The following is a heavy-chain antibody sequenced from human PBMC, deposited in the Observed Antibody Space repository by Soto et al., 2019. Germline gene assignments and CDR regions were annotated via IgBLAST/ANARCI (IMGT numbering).Heavy chain of an antibody. D-gene: IGHD6-6*01. CDR3: AKDTGRIAARPGSAFDI. CDR1: GFTFDDYA. CDR2: ISWNSGSI. V-gene: IGHV3-9*01. Sequence: GGSLRLSCAASGFTFDDYAMHWVRQAPGKGLEWVSGISWNSGSIGYADSVKGRFTISRDNAKNSLYLQMNSLRAEDTALYYCAKDTGRIAARPGSAFDIWGQG. J-gene: IGHJ3*02.